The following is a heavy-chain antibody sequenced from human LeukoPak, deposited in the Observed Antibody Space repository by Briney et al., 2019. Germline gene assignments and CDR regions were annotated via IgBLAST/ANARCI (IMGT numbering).Heavy chain of an antibody. Sequence: SETLSLTCTVSGGSISSSSYYWGWIRQPRGKGLEWLGSIYYSGSTYYNPSLKSRVTISVDTSKNQFSLKLSSVTAADTAVYYCARHSISDIVVVPASYFDYWGQGTLVTVSS. D-gene: IGHD2-2*01. J-gene: IGHJ4*02. CDR2: IYYSGST. CDR1: GGSISSSSYY. CDR3: ARHSISDIVVVPASYFDY. V-gene: IGHV4-39*01.